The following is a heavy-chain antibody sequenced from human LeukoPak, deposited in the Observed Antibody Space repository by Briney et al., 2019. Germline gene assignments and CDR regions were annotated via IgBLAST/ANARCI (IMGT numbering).Heavy chain of an antibody. CDR3: ARGRGVYASSSTTFAY. D-gene: IGHD6-6*01. V-gene: IGHV1-18*01. Sequence: ASVKVSCKASGYTFTKYGITWVRQAPGQGLEWMGWISPYNGNRNYAQKLQDRVTMTTDTSTSTAYMELRSLRSDDTAVYYCARGRGVYASSSTTFAYWGQGTLVTVSS. CDR1: GYTFTKYG. CDR2: ISPYNGNR. J-gene: IGHJ4*02.